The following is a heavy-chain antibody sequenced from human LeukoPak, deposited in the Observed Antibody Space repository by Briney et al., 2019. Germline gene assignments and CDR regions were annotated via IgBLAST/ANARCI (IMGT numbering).Heavy chain of an antibody. V-gene: IGHV3-30-3*01. Sequence: GGSLRLSCAASGSTFNTYAMHWVRQAPGKGLEWVAVIAYDGNNKYYADSVKGRFTVSRDNTKNTLYLQMNSLRAEDTAVYYCARDNNWGSTHYWGQGTLVTVSS. CDR2: IAYDGNNK. CDR3: ARDNNWGSTHY. CDR1: GSTFNTYA. D-gene: IGHD7-27*01. J-gene: IGHJ4*02.